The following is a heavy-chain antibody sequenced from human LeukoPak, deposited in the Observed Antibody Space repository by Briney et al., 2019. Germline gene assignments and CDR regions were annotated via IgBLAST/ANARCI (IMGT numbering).Heavy chain of an antibody. Sequence: PSQTLSLTCTVSGGSISSGSYYWSWIRQPPGKGLEWIGYIYYSGSTNYNPSLKSRVTISVDTSKNQFTLKLSSVTAADTAVYYCARHNWNREDSPWGQGTLVTVSS. D-gene: IGHD1-20*01. CDR3: ARHNWNREDSP. J-gene: IGHJ5*02. CDR2: IYYSGST. CDR1: GGSISSGSYY. V-gene: IGHV4-61*01.